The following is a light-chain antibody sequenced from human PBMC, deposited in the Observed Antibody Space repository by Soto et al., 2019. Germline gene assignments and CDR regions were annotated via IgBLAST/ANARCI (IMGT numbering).Light chain of an antibody. CDR3: QRVTSFPHI. CDR2: SAS. Sequence: DIQLTQSPASVSASVGDRVTITCRASQDIASWLAWYQQKPGKAPNLLIYSASSLQSGVPSRFSGVGSEPESTLPIRGPRPEDFATYYFQRVTSFPHIFGGG. V-gene: IGKV1-12*01. J-gene: IGKJ4*01. CDR1: QDIASW.